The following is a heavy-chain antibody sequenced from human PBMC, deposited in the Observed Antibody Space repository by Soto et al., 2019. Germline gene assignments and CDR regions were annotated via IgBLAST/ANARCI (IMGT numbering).Heavy chain of an antibody. CDR1: GFTFSSYG. CDR3: AKDEYYYDSPNYDSTNYYVMDV. Sequence: QVQLVESGGGVVQPGRSLRLSCAASGFTFSSYGMHWVRQAPGKGLEWVAVISYDGSNKYYGDSVKGRFTISRDNSKNTLYLQMNSLRAEDTAVYYCAKDEYYYDSPNYDSTNYYVMDVWGQGTTVTVSS. V-gene: IGHV3-30*18. D-gene: IGHD3-22*01. CDR2: ISYDGSNK. J-gene: IGHJ6*02.